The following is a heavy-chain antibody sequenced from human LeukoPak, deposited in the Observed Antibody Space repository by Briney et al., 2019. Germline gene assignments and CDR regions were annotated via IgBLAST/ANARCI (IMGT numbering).Heavy chain of an antibody. CDR3: ARRRFVRGPDVVNPFDY. J-gene: IGHJ4*02. V-gene: IGHV4-39*01. CDR1: GGSISSTFYY. CDR2: INYSGST. Sequence: PSETLSLTCTVSGGSISSTFYYWGWIRQPPGKGLEWIGSINYSGSTYYNPSLKSRVTISVDTSKNQFSLKLSSVTAADTAVYYCARRRFVRGPDVVNPFDYWGQGTLVTVSS. D-gene: IGHD2-8*01.